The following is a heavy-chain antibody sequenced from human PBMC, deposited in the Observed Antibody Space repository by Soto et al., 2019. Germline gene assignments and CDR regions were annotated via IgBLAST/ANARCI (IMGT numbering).Heavy chain of an antibody. CDR1: GFTFSDYC. CDR3: ARDPGYCSSTSCYGGTFDM. CDR2: ITSSSSVI. Sequence: GGSLRLSCAASGFTFSDYCMSWIRQAPGKGLEWVSYITSSSSVIFYADSVKGRFTISRDNAKNSLYLQMNSLRAEDTAVYYCARDPGYCSSTSCYGGTFDMWGQGTMVTVSS. J-gene: IGHJ3*02. V-gene: IGHV3-11*01. D-gene: IGHD2-2*03.